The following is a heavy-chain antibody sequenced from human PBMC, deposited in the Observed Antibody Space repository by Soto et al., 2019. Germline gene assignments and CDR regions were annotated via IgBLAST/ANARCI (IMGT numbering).Heavy chain of an antibody. J-gene: IGHJ6*02. CDR3: ARHRIEVRRGAFDYYYYGMDV. CDR2: IYPGDSDT. CDR1: GYSFTSYW. V-gene: IGHV5-51*01. D-gene: IGHD3-16*01. Sequence: PVESLKISCKGSGYSFTSYWIGWVRQMPGKGLEWMGIIYPGDSDTRYSPSFQGQVTISADKSISTAYLQWSSLKASDTAMYYCARHRIEVRRGAFDYYYYGMDVWGQGTTVTVSS.